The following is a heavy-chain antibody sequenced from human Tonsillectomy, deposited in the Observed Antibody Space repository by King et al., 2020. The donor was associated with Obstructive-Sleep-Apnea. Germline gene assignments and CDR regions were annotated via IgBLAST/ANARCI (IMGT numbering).Heavy chain of an antibody. J-gene: IGHJ4*02. CDR1: GGSISSVLHY. CDR3: AGVFEKYGGKSGGYYFDY. CDR2: IYYTGST. V-gene: IGHV4-31*03. D-gene: IGHD4-23*01. Sequence: QLQESGPGLVKPSQTLSLTCTVSGGSISSVLHYWTWIRQRPGKGLEWIGYIYYTGSTFYNPSLKSRLTMSVDTSKNQFSLSLNSVTAADSAVYYCAGVFEKYGGKSGGYYFDYWGQGSLVTVSS.